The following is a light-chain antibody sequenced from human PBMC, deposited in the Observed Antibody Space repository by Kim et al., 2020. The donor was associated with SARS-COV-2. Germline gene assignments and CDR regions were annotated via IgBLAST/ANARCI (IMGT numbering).Light chain of an antibody. CDR2: GTS. CDR3: QQYYTSPWT. J-gene: IGKJ1*01. V-gene: IGKV1-NL1*01. Sequence: DIQMTQSPSSLSASVGDRVTITCRASQGIGTSLAWYQQKPGKAPTLLLYGTSKWQTTVPSRFSGSRSGADYTLTIHSLPPEDVATYYCQQYYTSPWTFGQGTKVDIK. CDR1: QGIGTS.